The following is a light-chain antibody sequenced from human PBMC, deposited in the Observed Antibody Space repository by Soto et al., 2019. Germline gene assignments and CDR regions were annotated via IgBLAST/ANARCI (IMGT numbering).Light chain of an antibody. J-gene: IGKJ1*01. CDR1: QSVTNNY. V-gene: IGKV3-20*01. Sequence: EIVMTQSPGTLSLSPGEKVTLSCRASQSVTNNYLAWYQQRPGQAPRLLISAASSRATGIPDRFSGSGSGTDFTLTISRLEPEDFAVYYCQQYGSSPRTFGQGTKVEIK. CDR3: QQYGSSPRT. CDR2: AAS.